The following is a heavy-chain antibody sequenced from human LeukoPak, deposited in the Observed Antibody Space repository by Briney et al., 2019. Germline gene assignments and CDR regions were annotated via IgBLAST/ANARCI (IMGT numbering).Heavy chain of an antibody. CDR1: GYTFTSYD. J-gene: IGHJ4*02. D-gene: IGHD2-8*01. CDR3: ARGAYCTNGVCYTDYFDY. CDR2: MNPNSGNT. Sequence: ASVKVSCKASGYTFTSYDINWVRQATGQGLEWMGWMNPNSGNTGYAQKFQGRVTMTRNTSISTAYMELSSLRSEDTAVYYCARGAYCTNGVCYTDYFDYWGQGTPVTVSS. V-gene: IGHV1-8*01.